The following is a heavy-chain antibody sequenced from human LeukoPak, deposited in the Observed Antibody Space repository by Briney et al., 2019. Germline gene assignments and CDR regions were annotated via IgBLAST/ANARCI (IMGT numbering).Heavy chain of an antibody. J-gene: IGHJ5*02. D-gene: IGHD6-13*01. CDR1: RDSVSSNSAA. CDR2: TYYRSKWYN. CDR3: AREVIRGSSWYNWFDP. Sequence: SQTLSLTCAISRDSVSSNSAAWNWIRQSPSRGLEWLGRTYYRSKWYNDYAVSVKSRITINPDTSKNQFSLQLNSVTPEDTAVYYCAREVIRGSSWYNWFDPWGQGTLVTVSS. V-gene: IGHV6-1*01.